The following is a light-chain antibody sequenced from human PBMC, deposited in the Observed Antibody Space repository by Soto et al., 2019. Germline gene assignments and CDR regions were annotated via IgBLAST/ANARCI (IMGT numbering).Light chain of an antibody. CDR3: SSVTSSTTVV. V-gene: IGLV2-14*03. CDR2: DVT. Sequence: QSVLTQPASVSASPGQSISISCTGTSSDIGGYNFVSWYQQHPGKAPKLMIYDVTNRPSGVSDRFSGSKSGNTASLTSSGLHAEDEADYYCSSVTSSTTVVFGGGTKLTVL. J-gene: IGLJ2*01. CDR1: SSDIGGYNF.